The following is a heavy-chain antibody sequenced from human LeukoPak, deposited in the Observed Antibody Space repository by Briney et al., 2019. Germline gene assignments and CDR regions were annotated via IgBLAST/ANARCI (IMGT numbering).Heavy chain of an antibody. Sequence: PGRSLRLSCSASGFTFKNFGMHWVRQAPGKGLEWVAVISYDGNIDYYADSVRGRFTISRDNSKKTPYLQMNSLRTEDTAVYYCAKGAADYQDYYFDSWGQGTLVTVSS. CDR2: ISYDGNID. V-gene: IGHV3-30*18. D-gene: IGHD4-11*01. CDR1: GFTFKNFG. J-gene: IGHJ4*02. CDR3: AKGAADYQDYYFDS.